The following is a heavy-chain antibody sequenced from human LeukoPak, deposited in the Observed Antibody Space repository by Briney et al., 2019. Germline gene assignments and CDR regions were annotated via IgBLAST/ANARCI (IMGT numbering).Heavy chain of an antibody. D-gene: IGHD2-2*01. CDR2: IYSGGST. Sequence: GGSLRLSCAASGFTVSSNYMSWVRQAPGKGLEWVSVIYSGGSTYYADSVKGRFTISRDNSKNTLYLQMNSLRAEDTAVYYCARDRGEYEWDVWGKGTTVTVSS. CDR1: GFTVSSNY. CDR3: ARDRGEYEWDV. J-gene: IGHJ6*04. V-gene: IGHV3-53*01.